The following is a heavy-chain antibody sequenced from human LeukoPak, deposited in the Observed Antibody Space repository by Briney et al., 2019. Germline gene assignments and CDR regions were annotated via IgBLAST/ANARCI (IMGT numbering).Heavy chain of an antibody. CDR3: ARTFLSGDGYKVGYFDY. D-gene: IGHD5-24*01. V-gene: IGHV3-66*01. CDR2: IYSDGST. J-gene: IGHJ4*02. Sequence: PGGSLRLSCAASGLTVSSTYMSWVRQAPGKGLEWVSVIYSDGSTYYADSVKGRFTISRDNSKNTVYLQMNSLTAEDTAVYYCARTFLSGDGYKVGYFDYWGQGTLVTVSS. CDR1: GLTVSSTY.